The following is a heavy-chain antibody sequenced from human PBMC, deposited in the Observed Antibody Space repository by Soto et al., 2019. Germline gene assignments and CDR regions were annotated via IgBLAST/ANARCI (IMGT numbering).Heavy chain of an antibody. V-gene: IGHV3-48*01. CDR2: ISSSSSTM. J-gene: IGHJ4*02. CDR1: GFTFSSYS. CDR3: ARDALLWFGELPYFDY. D-gene: IGHD3-10*01. Sequence: PGGSLRLSCAASGFTFSSYSMNWVRQAPGKGLEWVSYISSSSSTMYYADSVKGRFTISRDNAKNSLYLQMNSLRAEDTAVYYCARDALLWFGELPYFDYWGQGTLVTVSS.